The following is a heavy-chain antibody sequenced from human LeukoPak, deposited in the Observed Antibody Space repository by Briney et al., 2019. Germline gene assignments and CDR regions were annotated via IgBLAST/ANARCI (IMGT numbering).Heavy chain of an antibody. V-gene: IGHV3-74*01. Sequence: GGSLRLSCVASGFTFSDYWIHWVRQAPGKGLVWVSRISSDGDTTNYADSVKGRFTISRDNAKNTLYLQMDSLRVEDTAVYYCARDRGPRTGFMVREAYDYWGQGTLVTVSS. D-gene: IGHD3-10*01. CDR2: ISSDGDTT. J-gene: IGHJ4*02. CDR3: ARDRGPRTGFMVREAYDY. CDR1: GFTFSDYW.